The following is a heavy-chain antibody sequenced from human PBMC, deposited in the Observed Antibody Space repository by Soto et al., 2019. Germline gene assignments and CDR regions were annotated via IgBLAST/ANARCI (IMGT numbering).Heavy chain of an antibody. CDR3: ARDHSISSSGAWWLDP. J-gene: IGHJ5*02. Sequence: ASVKVSCKASGGTFSSYAISWVRQAPGQGLEWMGGINPSGGNTNYAQKFQGRVTMTRDTSTSTVYMDLRSLTSEDTAVYYCARDHSISSSGAWWLDPWGQGTLVTVSS. CDR1: GGTFSSYA. D-gene: IGHD6-13*01. V-gene: IGHV1-46*01. CDR2: INPSGGNT.